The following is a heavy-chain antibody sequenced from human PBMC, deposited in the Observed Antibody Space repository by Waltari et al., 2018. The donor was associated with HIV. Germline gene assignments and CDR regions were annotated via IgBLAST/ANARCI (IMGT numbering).Heavy chain of an antibody. CDR2: SSRVSYFS. Sequence: VELVESGGGLFKPGQSLRLSCNASGLAFDVFTMAWVGQAPGRGWEWFASSSRVSYFSYYSDSWKGRISISRDNAKKSLFLQGNSLTADDTGLYFCVRDRTSMTTGDFDSWGQGVPVIVSS. CDR3: VRDRTSMTTGDFDS. V-gene: IGHV3-21*02. CDR1: GLAFDVFT. J-gene: IGHJ4*02. D-gene: IGHD1-1*01.